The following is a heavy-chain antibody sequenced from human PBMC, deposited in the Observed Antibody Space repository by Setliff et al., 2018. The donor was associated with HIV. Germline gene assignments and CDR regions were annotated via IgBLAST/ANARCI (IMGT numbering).Heavy chain of an antibody. J-gene: IGHJ6*03. V-gene: IGHV4-59*08. CDR2: IYYSGST. Sequence: KASETLSLTCTVSGGSISSYYWSWIRQPPGKGLEWIGYIYYSGSTNYNPSLKSRVTISVDTSKNQFSLKLSSVTAADTAVYYCARLGLGIGYYYYYYMDVWGKGTTVTVSS. D-gene: IGHD7-27*01. CDR1: GGSISSYY. CDR3: ARLGLGIGYYYYYYMDV.